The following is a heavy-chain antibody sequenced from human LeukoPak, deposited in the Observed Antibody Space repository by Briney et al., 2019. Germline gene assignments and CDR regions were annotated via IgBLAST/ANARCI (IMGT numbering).Heavy chain of an antibody. CDR1: GFIFDDYA. V-gene: IGHV3-9*01. Sequence: PGGSLRLSCAVSGFIFDDYAMHWVRQAPGKGLEWVSGITWGRDNLAYAASVKGRFTISRDNAKNSLYLQMNSLRAEDTAVYYCASSVRFLEWLPFDYWGQGTLVTVSS. CDR3: ASSVRFLEWLPFDY. CDR2: ITWGRDNL. D-gene: IGHD3-3*01. J-gene: IGHJ4*02.